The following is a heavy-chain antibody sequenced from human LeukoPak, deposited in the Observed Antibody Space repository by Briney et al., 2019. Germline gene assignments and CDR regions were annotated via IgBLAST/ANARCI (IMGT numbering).Heavy chain of an antibody. J-gene: IGHJ4*02. CDR2: IIPILGIA. V-gene: IGHV1-69*04. D-gene: IGHD3-9*01. CDR3: ARENTYYDILTGYYSGYFDY. Sequence: ASVKVSCTASEGTFSSYAISWVRQAPGQGLEWMGRIIPILGIANYAQKFQGRVTITADKSTSTAYMELSSLRSEDTAVYYCARENTYYDILTGYYSGYFDYWGQGTLVTVSS. CDR1: EGTFSSYA.